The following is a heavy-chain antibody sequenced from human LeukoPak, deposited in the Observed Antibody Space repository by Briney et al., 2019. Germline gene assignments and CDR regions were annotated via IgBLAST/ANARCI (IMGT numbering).Heavy chain of an antibody. Sequence: SQTLSLTSAFYGGSFSGYYWSWIRQPPGNGLEWIGEINHSGNTNSNPSLKSRVTISVDTSKNQFSLKLSSVTAADTAVYYCARDTWDSSGWDLFDYWGQGTLVTVSS. CDR2: INHSGNT. CDR1: GGSFSGYY. J-gene: IGHJ4*02. D-gene: IGHD6-19*01. CDR3: ARDTWDSSGWDLFDY. V-gene: IGHV4-34*01.